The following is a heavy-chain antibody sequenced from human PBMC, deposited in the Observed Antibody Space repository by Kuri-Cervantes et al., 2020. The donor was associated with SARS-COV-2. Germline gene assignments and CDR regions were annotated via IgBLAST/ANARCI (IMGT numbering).Heavy chain of an antibody. D-gene: IGHD6-19*01. CDR3: ARASFFRAVAENFDY. J-gene: IGHJ4*02. CDR2: ISYDRSNK. CDR1: GFNFSSYA. Sequence: LSLTCAASGFNFSSYAMHWVRQAPGQGWEGVAVISYDRSNKYYADSVKGRFTISRDNAKNSLYLQMNSLRAEDTAVYYCARASFFRAVAENFDYWGQGTLVTVSS. V-gene: IGHV3-30-3*01.